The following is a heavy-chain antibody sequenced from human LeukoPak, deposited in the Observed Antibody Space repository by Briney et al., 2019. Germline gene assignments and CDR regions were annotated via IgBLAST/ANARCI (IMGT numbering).Heavy chain of an antibody. CDR1: GGSISSSSYY. CDR2: IYYSGST. J-gene: IGHJ4*02. Sequence: SETLSLTCTVSGGSISSSSYYWGWIRQPPGKGLEWIGSIYYSGSTYYNPSLKSRVTIPVDTSKNQFSLKLSSVTAADTAVYYCARAGGIAAAELDYWGQGTLVTVSS. CDR3: ARAGGIAAAELDY. V-gene: IGHV4-39*07. D-gene: IGHD6-13*01.